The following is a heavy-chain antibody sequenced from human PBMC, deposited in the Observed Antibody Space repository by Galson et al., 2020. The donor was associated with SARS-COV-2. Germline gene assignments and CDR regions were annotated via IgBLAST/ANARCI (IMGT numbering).Heavy chain of an antibody. CDR1: GGSISSYY. Sequence: SETLSLTCTVSGGSISSYYWSWIRQPPGKGLEWIGYIYYSGSTKYNPSLKRRVTISVDTSKNQFSLKLSSVTAADTAVYYCARAAQTYYDFGSGYYNAPHFDYWGQGTLVTVSS. D-gene: IGHD3-3*01. V-gene: IGHV4-59*01. J-gene: IGHJ4*02. CDR3: ARAAQTYYDFGSGYYNAPHFDY. CDR2: IYYSGST.